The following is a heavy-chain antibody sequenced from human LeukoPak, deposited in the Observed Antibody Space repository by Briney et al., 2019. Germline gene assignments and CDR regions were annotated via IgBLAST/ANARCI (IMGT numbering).Heavy chain of an antibody. CDR3: ARAPPTYGSGSYSHTYYMDV. CDR2: INPNSGGT. V-gene: IGHV1-2*02. Sequence: GASVKVSCKASGYTFTSYYMHWVRQAPGQGLEWMGWINPNSGGTNYAQKFQGRVTMTRDTSISTAYMELSRLRSDDTAVYYCARAPPTYGSGSYSHTYYMDVWGKGTTVTISS. D-gene: IGHD3-10*01. CDR1: GYTFTSYY. J-gene: IGHJ6*03.